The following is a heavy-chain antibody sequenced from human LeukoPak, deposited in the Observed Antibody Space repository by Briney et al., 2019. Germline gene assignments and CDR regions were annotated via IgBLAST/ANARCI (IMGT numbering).Heavy chain of an antibody. V-gene: IGHV4-39*01. CDR2: IYFSGNT. Sequence: SDTLSLTCTVSGNSISTSKSYWGWIRQPPLKGLEWIGSIYFSGNTYYNASLKSRVTISVDTSKNQFSLNLRSVTAADTAMYYCARLWSTDCSGGSCPHQLNSWGQGTLVTVSS. CDR3: ARLWSTDCSGGSCPHQLNS. D-gene: IGHD2-15*01. CDR1: GNSISTSKSY. J-gene: IGHJ4*02.